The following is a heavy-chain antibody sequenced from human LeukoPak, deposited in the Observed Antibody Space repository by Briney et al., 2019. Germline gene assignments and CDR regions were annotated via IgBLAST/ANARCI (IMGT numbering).Heavy chain of an antibody. D-gene: IGHD3-3*01. CDR2: ISYDGSNK. CDR3: AKGQGGDFWSGSAYFD. V-gene: IGHV3-30-3*01. J-gene: IGHJ4*02. Sequence: PGGSLRLSCAASGFTFSRNWMSWVRQAPGKGLEWVAVISYDGSNKYYADSVKGRFTISRDNSKNTVFLQMNSLRVEDTAVYFCAKGQGGDFWSGSAYFDWGQGTLVTVSS. CDR1: GFTFSRNW.